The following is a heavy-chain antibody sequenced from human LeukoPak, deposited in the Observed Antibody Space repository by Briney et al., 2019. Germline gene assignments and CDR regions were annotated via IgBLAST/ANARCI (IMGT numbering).Heavy chain of an antibody. J-gene: IGHJ4*02. CDR3: ARTPGYSFYFDY. CDR1: GYNFASYW. CDR2: IYPGDSDT. D-gene: IGHD5-18*01. Sequence: GESLKISCKGSGYNFASYWIGWVRQMPGKGLEWMGIIYPGDSDTRSSPSFQGQATMSVDKSVNTAYLQWSGLKASDTAMYYCARTPGYSFYFDYWGLGTPVTVSS. V-gene: IGHV5-51*01.